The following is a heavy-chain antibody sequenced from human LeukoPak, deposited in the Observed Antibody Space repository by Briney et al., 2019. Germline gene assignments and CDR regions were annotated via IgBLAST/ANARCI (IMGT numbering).Heavy chain of an antibody. J-gene: IGHJ4*02. V-gene: IGHV3-7*01. D-gene: IGHD2-15*01. CDR3: ARAEGYCRY. CDR2: IKQDGSEI. CDR1: GFTFSIYW. Sequence: GGSVRLACAASGFTFSIYWMSWVSQAAGKGLEWVANIKQDGSEIYYVDSVRGRFTISRDNAKNSVYLQMNSLRAEDTAVYYCARAEGYCRYWGQGTLVTVSS.